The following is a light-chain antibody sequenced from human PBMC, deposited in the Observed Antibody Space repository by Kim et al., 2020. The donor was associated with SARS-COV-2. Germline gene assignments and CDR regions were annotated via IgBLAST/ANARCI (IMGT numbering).Light chain of an antibody. Sequence: KTVTISCTRSGVSIASNYVQWYQQRPGSSPTTVIYEDNQRPSGVPDRFSGSIDSSSNSASLTISGLRNEDEADYYCQSYDVDNHVVFGGGTRLTVL. J-gene: IGLJ3*02. CDR3: QSYDVDNHVV. CDR2: EDN. CDR1: GVSIASNY. V-gene: IGLV6-57*01.